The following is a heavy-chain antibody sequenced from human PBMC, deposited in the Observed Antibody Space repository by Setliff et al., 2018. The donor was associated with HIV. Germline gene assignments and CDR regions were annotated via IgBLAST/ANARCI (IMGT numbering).Heavy chain of an antibody. CDR2: VFESGKT. CDR3: ARDVTGLIRGLDP. J-gene: IGHJ5*02. CDR1: GGDSLSTGHW. D-gene: IGHD2-21*02. Sequence: PSETLSLTCDLSGGDSLSTGHWWSWVRQPPGKGLEWIGQVFESGKTRYSDSLRSRLLITISKAKNQFYLNLKSVTAADTAIYYCARDVTGLIRGLDPWGQGTPVTVSS. V-gene: IGHV4-4*02.